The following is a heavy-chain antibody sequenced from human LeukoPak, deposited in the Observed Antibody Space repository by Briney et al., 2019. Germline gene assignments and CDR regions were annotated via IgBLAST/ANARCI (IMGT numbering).Heavy chain of an antibody. Sequence: ASVKVSCKASGYTFTGYYMHWVRQAPGQGLEWMGWINPNSRGTNYAQKFQGRVTMTRDTSISTAYMELSRLRSDDTAVYYCARLPGGLGYCSSTSCYTDDYWGQGTLVTVSS. CDR2: INPNSRGT. D-gene: IGHD2-2*02. V-gene: IGHV1-2*02. CDR3: ARLPGGLGYCSSTSCYTDDY. CDR1: GYTFTGYY. J-gene: IGHJ4*02.